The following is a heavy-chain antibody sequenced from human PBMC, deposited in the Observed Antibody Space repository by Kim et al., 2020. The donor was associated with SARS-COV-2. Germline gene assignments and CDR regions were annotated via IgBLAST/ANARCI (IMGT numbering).Heavy chain of an antibody. J-gene: IGHJ4*02. D-gene: IGHD6-19*01. CDR2: T. V-gene: IGHV4-4*07. Sequence: TNYNHSLKSRVTVSVDTSKNQFSLKLSSVTAADSAVYYCARETPVAGAYWGQGTLVTVSS. CDR3: ARETPVAGAY.